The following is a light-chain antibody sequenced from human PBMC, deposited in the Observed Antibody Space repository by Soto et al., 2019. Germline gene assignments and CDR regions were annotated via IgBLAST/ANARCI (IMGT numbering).Light chain of an antibody. J-gene: IGKJ1*01. V-gene: IGKV3-20*01. CDR1: QSVSSNN. CDR3: QQFDGSLWT. CDR2: GTS. Sequence: EIVLTQSPGTLSLSPGERATLSCRASQSVSSNNLAWYQQKPGQAPRLLIYGTSSRATGIPDRFSGSGSGTDFTLTISRLEPEDFAVYYCQQFDGSLWTFGQGTKVDSK.